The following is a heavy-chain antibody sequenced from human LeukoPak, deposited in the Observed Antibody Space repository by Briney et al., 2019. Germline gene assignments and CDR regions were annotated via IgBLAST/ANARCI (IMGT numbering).Heavy chain of an antibody. Sequence: ASLKVSCKASGYTFTDYYIHWVRQVPGQGLEWMGWISPSSGDTRSAQKFQDRVTMTRDTSISTAYMEMSSLRSDDTGDTAVYSFPRAPMTYCTGDTCHSALFASWGKGPWSPSPQ. CDR3: YSFPRAPMTYCTGDTCHSALFAS. J-gene: IGHJ4*03. D-gene: IGHD2-15*01. CDR2: ISPSSGDT. V-gene: IGHV1-2*02. CDR1: GYTFTDYY.